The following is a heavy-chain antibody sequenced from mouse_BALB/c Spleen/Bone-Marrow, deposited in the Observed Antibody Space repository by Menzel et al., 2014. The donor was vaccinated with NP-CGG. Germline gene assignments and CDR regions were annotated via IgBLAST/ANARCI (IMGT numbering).Heavy chain of an antibody. CDR3: AGRGMIKEAWFAY. J-gene: IGHJ3*01. CDR2: IGTSDTYS. CDR1: GYTFTDYW. Sequence: QVQLQQSGAEPVMPGASVKMSCKASGYTFTDYWMHWVKQRPGQGLEWIGSIGTSDTYSSYNQKFKGKATLTVDESSSTAYMQLSSLTSEDSAVYYCAGRGMIKEAWFAYWGQGTLVTVSA. V-gene: IGHV1-69*01. D-gene: IGHD2-4*01.